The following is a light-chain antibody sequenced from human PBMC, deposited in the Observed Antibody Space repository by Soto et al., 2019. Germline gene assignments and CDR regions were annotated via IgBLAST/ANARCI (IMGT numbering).Light chain of an antibody. V-gene: IGKV1-8*01. J-gene: IGKJ1*01. CDR1: RGISSY. Sequence: AIRMTQSPSSFSASTGDRVTITCRASRGISSYLAWYQQKPGKAPQLLIYAASTLQSGVPSRFSGSGSWTDFTLTISCLQSEDFATYYCQQYYSYPRTFGQGTKVEIK. CDR2: AAS. CDR3: QQYYSYPRT.